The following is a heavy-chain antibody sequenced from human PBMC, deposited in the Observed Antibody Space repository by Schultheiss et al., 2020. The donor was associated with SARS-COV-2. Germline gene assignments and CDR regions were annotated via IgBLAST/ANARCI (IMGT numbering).Heavy chain of an antibody. D-gene: IGHD2-21*01. Sequence: GGSLRLSCAASGLTFSSYWMHWVRQAPGKGLEWVSGISWNSGSIGYADSVKGRFTISRDNSKNTLYLQMNSLGAEDTAVYYCAKPLTLAYCGGDCYFNAFEIWGQGTMVTVSS. CDR1: GLTFSSYW. CDR2: ISWNSGSI. J-gene: IGHJ3*02. V-gene: IGHV3-9*01. CDR3: AKPLTLAYCGGDCYFNAFEI.